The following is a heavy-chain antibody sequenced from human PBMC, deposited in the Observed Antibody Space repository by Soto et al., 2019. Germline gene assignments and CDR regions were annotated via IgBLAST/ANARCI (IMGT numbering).Heavy chain of an antibody. Sequence: PSETLSLTCTVSGGSISSGGYYWSWIRQHPGKGLEWIGYIYYSGSTYYNPSLKSRVTISVDTSKNQFSLKLSSVTAADTAVYYCARGVLDYYDSSGYYDAFDIWGQGTMVTVAS. V-gene: IGHV4-31*03. CDR2: IYYSGST. CDR1: GGSISSGGYY. CDR3: ARGVLDYYDSSGYYDAFDI. D-gene: IGHD3-22*01. J-gene: IGHJ3*02.